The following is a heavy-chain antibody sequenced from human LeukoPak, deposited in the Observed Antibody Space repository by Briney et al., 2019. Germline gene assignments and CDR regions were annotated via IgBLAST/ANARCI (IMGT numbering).Heavy chain of an antibody. Sequence: GGSLRLSCAASGFTFSSYAMNWVRQAPGKGLEGVAVISDDGSNKYYADSVKGRFTISRDNSKNTLYLQMNSLRAEDTAVYYCASGWRQQQWLVLPGYWGQGTLVTVSS. V-gene: IGHV3-30-3*01. J-gene: IGHJ4*02. CDR1: GFTFSSYA. CDR2: ISDDGSNK. D-gene: IGHD6-19*01. CDR3: ASGWRQQQWLVLPGY.